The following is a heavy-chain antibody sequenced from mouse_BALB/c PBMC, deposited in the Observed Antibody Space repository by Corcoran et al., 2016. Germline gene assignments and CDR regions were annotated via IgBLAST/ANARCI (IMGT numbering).Heavy chain of an antibody. Sequence: EVQLQQSGAELVRPGALVKLSCKASGFNIKDYYMHWVKQRPEQGLEWIGWIEPENGKSIYEPKFQGKASITADTSSNTAYLQRSSLTSEDTAVYYWAYDGSWFAYWGQGTLVTVSA. CDR1: GFNIKDYY. D-gene: IGHD1-1*01. J-gene: IGHJ3*01. CDR3: AYDGSWFAY. CDR2: IEPENGKS. V-gene: IGHV14-1*02.